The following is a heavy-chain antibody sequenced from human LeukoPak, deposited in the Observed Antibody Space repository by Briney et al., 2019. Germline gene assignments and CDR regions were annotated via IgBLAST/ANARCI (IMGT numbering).Heavy chain of an antibody. CDR1: GFTFCLYA. CDR2: ITGSGGTT. CDR3: AKHNSGNFIYFDS. J-gene: IGHJ4*02. Sequence: GGSLRLSCAASGFTFCLYAMSWVRQAPGKGLEWVSGITGSGGTTYYADSVKGRFTLSRDNSKNTLYLQMNSLGAEDTAVYYCAKHNSGNFIYFDSWGQGALVTVSS. V-gene: IGHV3-23*01. D-gene: IGHD1-26*01.